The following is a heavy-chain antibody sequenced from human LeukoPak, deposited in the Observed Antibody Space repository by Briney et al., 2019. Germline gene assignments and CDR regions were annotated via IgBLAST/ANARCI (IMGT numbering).Heavy chain of an antibody. V-gene: IGHV1-8*01. CDR1: GYTFTSYK. CDR2: MNPNSGNT. Sequence: ASVTVSCKASGYTFTSYKINWVRQTTGQGVEWMGWMNPNSGNTGYAQKFRGRVTITRNTSISTAYMELSSLRSEDTAVYYCARGQAGYDYVWGSYRYTLFDYWGQGTLVTVSS. CDR3: ARGQAGYDYVWGSYRYTLFDY. J-gene: IGHJ4*02. D-gene: IGHD3-16*02.